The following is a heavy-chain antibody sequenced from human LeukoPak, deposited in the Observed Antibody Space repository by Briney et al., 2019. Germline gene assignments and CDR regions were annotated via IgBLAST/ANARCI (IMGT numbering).Heavy chain of an antibody. CDR1: GGSISSGSDY. CDR2: IYISGSS. V-gene: IGHV4-61*02. D-gene: IGHD5-12*01. J-gene: IGHJ4*02. CDR3: ARDRSGYDYWYFDY. Sequence: SETLSLTCTVSGGSISSGSDYWSWIRQPAGKGLEWIGRIYISGSSNYNPSLKSRVTMSVDTSKNQFSLKLSSVTAADTAVYYCARDRSGYDYWYFDYWGQGTLVTVSS.